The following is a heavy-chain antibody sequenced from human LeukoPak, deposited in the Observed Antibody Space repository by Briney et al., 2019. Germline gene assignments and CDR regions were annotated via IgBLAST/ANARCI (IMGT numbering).Heavy chain of an antibody. CDR3: ARGRGRIGMIEDAFDI. J-gene: IGHJ3*02. V-gene: IGHV4-4*07. Sequence: SETLSLTCTVSGVSISSYYWSWIRQPAGKGLEWIGRIYTSGSTNYNPSLKSRVTMSVDTSKNQFSLMLSSVTAADTAVYYCARGRGRIGMIEDAFDIWGQGTMVTVSS. CDR1: GVSISSYY. CDR2: IYTSGST. D-gene: IGHD2-21*01.